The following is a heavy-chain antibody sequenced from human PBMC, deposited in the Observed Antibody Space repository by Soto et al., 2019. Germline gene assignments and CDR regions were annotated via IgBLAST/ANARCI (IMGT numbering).Heavy chain of an antibody. V-gene: IGHV1-69*06. J-gene: IGHJ4*02. Sequence: GASVKVSCKASGGTFSSYAISWVRQAPGQGLEWMGGIIPIFGTANYAQKFQGRVTITADKSTSTAYMELSSLRSEDTAVYSCATYSDGGFDYWGQGTLVTVSS. D-gene: IGHD2-15*01. CDR1: GGTFSSYA. CDR2: IIPIFGTA. CDR3: ATYSDGGFDY.